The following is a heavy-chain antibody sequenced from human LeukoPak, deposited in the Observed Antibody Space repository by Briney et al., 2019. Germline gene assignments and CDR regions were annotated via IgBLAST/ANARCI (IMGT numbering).Heavy chain of an antibody. Sequence: GGSLRLSCAASGFTFSDCSMHWVRQAPGKGLEWVAVISYDGITKYYADSVKGRFTISRENSKNTLYLQMNSLRGEVTAVYYCASGPLTGTTNYWGQGTLVTVSS. CDR3: ASGPLTGTTNY. CDR1: GFTFSDCS. J-gene: IGHJ4*02. CDR2: ISYDGITK. D-gene: IGHD1-7*01. V-gene: IGHV3-30-3*01.